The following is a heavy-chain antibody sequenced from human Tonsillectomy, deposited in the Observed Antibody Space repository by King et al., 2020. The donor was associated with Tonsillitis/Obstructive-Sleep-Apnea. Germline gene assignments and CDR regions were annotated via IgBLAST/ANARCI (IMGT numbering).Heavy chain of an antibody. CDR2: ISGSGGST. V-gene: IGHV3-23*04. CDR3: AKGPRNYDILPGYYLRWDY. Sequence: VQLVESGGGLVQPGGYLRLSCAASGFTFSSYAMSWVRQAPGKGLEWVSAISGSGGSTYYADSVKGRFTISRDNSKNTLYLQMNSLRAEDTAVYYCAKGPRNYDILPGYYLRWDYWGQGTLVTVSS. CDR1: GFTFSSYA. J-gene: IGHJ4*02. D-gene: IGHD3-9*01.